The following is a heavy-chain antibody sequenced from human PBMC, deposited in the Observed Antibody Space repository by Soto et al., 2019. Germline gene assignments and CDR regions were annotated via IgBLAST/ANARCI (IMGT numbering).Heavy chain of an antibody. V-gene: IGHV3-30-3*01. CDR3: ARDRRAQGLGYYYYYGMDV. CDR1: GFTFSSYA. Sequence: GGSLRLSCAASGFTFSSYAMHWVRQAPGKGLEWVAVISYDGSNKYYADSVKGRFTISRDNSKNTLYLQMNSLRAEDTAVYYCARDRRAQGLGYYYYYGMDVWGQGTTVTVSS. J-gene: IGHJ6*02. CDR2: ISYDGSNK. D-gene: IGHD6-13*01.